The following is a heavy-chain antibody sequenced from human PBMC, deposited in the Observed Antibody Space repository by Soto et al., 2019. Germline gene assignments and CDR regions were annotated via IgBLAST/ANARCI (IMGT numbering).Heavy chain of an antibody. Sequence: EVQLVESGGGLVQPGGSLRLSCAASGFTFSSHWMYWVRQAPGKGLVWVSRINTDGSVTSYAVSVKGRFTISRDNTKNTLFLLMNSLRTEDTAVYYCARYGSGAGDYWGQGTLVTVSS. V-gene: IGHV3-74*01. D-gene: IGHD6-19*01. J-gene: IGHJ4*02. CDR3: ARYGSGAGDY. CDR2: INTDGSVT. CDR1: GFTFSSHW.